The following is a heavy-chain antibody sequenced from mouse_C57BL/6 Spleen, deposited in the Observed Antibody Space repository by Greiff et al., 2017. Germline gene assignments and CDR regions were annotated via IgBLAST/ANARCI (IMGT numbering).Heavy chain of an antibody. CDR3: ARASVGTQLDY. J-gene: IGHJ2*01. CDR1: GYAFSSSW. Sequence: QVQLQQSGPELVKPGASVKISCKASGYAFSSSWTNWVQQRPGKGLEWIGRIYPGDGDTNYNGKFKGKATLTADKSSSTAYMQLSSLTSEDSAVYFCARASVGTQLDYWGQGTTLTVSS. D-gene: IGHD2-14*01. V-gene: IGHV1-82*01. CDR2: IYPGDGDT.